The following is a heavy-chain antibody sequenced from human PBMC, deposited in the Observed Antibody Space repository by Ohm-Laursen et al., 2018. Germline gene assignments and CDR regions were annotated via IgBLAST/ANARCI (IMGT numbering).Heavy chain of an antibody. Sequence: GSLRLSCAASGLTFSTYDMSWVRQAPGKGPEWVSGINHGDGGTYYAGSVRGRFTISKDTSENTLYLQINSLRAEDTAVYYCAKDRDSSPFGYWGQGTLVTVSS. V-gene: IGHV3-23*01. J-gene: IGHJ4*02. CDR2: INHGDGGT. CDR1: GLTFSTYD. D-gene: IGHD6-13*01. CDR3: AKDRDSSPFGY.